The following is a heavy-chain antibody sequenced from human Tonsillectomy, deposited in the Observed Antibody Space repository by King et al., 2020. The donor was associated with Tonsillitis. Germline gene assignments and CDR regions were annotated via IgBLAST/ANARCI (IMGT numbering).Heavy chain of an antibody. CDR3: ARQGDRYCSSTSCSYFDY. CDR2: INSDGSST. J-gene: IGHJ4*02. V-gene: IGHV3-74*01. CDR1: GFTFSSYW. D-gene: IGHD2-2*01. Sequence: EVQLVESGGGLVQPGGSLRLSCAASGFTFSSYWMHWVRQAPGKGLVWVSRINSDGSSTSYADSVKGRFTISRDNAKNTLYLQMNSLRAEETAVYYCARQGDRYCSSTSCSYFDYWGQGTLVTVSS.